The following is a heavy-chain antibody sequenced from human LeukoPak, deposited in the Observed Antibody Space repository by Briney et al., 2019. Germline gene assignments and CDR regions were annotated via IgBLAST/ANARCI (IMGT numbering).Heavy chain of an antibody. Sequence: GGSLRLSCAASGFTFSDFWMSWVRQAPGRGLEWVAGIKEDGGDIYYVDSVKGRFTISRDNAQNSLYLQMNSLRAEDTAVYYCARRSTLEYWGQGTLVTVSS. CDR3: ARRSTLEY. CDR2: IKEDGGDI. CDR1: GFTFSDFW. V-gene: IGHV3-7*05. D-gene: IGHD2-15*01. J-gene: IGHJ4*02.